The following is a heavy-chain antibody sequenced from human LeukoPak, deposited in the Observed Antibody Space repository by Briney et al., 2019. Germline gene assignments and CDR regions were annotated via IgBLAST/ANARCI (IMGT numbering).Heavy chain of an antibody. D-gene: IGHD3-9*01. V-gene: IGHV3-21*01. J-gene: IGHJ6*02. CDR3: ARDGHGDGFLTGYSYFGMDV. Sequence: PGGSLRLSCAASGFTFSSYSMNWVRQAPGKGLEWVSSITISSNFIYYADSVKGRFTISRDNAKSSLFLQMNSLRAEDTAVYFCARDGHGDGFLTGYSYFGMDVWGQGTTVTVSS. CDR2: ITISSNFI. CDR1: GFTFSSYS.